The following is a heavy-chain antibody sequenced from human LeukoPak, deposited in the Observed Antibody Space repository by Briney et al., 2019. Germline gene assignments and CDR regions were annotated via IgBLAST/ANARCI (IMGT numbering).Heavy chain of an antibody. J-gene: IGHJ4*02. CDR2: INHSGST. CDR3: ARESWAAAGLSDY. Sequence: SETLSLTCAVYAGSFSGYYWSWIRQPPGKGLEWIGEINHSGSTNYNPSLKSRVTISVDTSKNQFSLKLSSVTAADTAVYYCARESWAAAGLSDYWGQGTLVTVSS. CDR1: AGSFSGYY. D-gene: IGHD6-13*01. V-gene: IGHV4-34*01.